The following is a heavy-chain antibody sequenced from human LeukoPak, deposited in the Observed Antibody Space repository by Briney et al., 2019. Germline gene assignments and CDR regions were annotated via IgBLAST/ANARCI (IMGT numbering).Heavy chain of an antibody. V-gene: IGHV1-2*02. Sequence: ASVTVSCKASGYTFTGYYMHWVRQAPGQGLEWMRWINPNSGGTNYAQKFQGRVTMTRDTSISTAYMELSRLRSGDTAVYYCARAIAAAGQNYYYYYMDVWGKGTTVTVSS. D-gene: IGHD6-13*01. CDR3: ARAIAAAGQNYYYYYMDV. J-gene: IGHJ6*03. CDR1: GYTFTGYY. CDR2: INPNSGGT.